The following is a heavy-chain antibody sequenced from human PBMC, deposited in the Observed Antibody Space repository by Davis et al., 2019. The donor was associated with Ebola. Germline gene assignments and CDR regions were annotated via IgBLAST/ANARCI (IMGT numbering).Heavy chain of an antibody. CDR2: ISGSGGRT. V-gene: IGHV3-23*01. D-gene: IGHD3-3*01. J-gene: IGHJ6*04. CDR3: AKSGLSFGVVKYHYGMDV. CDR1: GFTFSNYA. Sequence: GESLKISCTASGFTFSNYAMSWVRQAPGKGLEWVSTISGSGGRTFYADAVKGRFTISRDNSKNTLYLQMNILRAEDTAVYYCAKSGLSFGVVKYHYGMDVWGKGTTVTVSS.